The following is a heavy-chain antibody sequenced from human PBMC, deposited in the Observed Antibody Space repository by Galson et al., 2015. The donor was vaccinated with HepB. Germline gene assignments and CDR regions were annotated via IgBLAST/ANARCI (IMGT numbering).Heavy chain of an antibody. V-gene: IGHV4-59*08. CDR1: SGSMKSYY. CDR2: VTYSGSA. D-gene: IGHD1-14*01. J-gene: IGHJ4*02. Sequence: ETLSLTCSVSSGSMKSYYWSWIWQPPGKRLEWISYVTYSGSAKYNPSLESRLTTSIDTSKNQFSLDLRSVRAADTAMYFCARTTPPSNRAWPYFDSWGQGILSPSPQ. CDR3: ARTTPPSNRAWPYFDS.